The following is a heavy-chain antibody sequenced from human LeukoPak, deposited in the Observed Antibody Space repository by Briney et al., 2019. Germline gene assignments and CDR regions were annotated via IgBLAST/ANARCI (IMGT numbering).Heavy chain of an antibody. V-gene: IGHV1-18*01. CDR1: GYTFTDYG. D-gene: IGHD2-2*03. CDR3: ARVGYCSSTSYTYYFDY. CDR2: INAYNGNT. J-gene: IGHJ4*02. Sequence: ASVKVSCXASGYTFTDYGISWVRQAPGQGLEWMGWINAYNGNTKFAQKVQGRVTMTTDTSTSTAYMELRSLRSDDTAVYYCARVGYCSSTSYTYYFDYWGQGTLVTVSS.